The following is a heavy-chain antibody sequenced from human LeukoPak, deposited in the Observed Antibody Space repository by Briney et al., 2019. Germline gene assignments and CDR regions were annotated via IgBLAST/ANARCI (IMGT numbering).Heavy chain of an antibody. Sequence: SETLSLTCTVSGGSISSGGYYWSWIRQHPGKGLEWIGYIYYSGGTYYNPSLKSRVTISVDTSKNQFSLKLSSVTAADTAVYYCARASYYYDSSGYLRDAFDIWGQGTMVTVSS. CDR3: ARASYYYDSSGYLRDAFDI. CDR2: IYYSGGT. V-gene: IGHV4-31*03. J-gene: IGHJ3*02. CDR1: GGSISSGGYY. D-gene: IGHD3-22*01.